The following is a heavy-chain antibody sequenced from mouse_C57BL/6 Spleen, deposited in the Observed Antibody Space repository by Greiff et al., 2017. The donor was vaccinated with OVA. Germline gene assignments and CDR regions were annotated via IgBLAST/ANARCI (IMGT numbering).Heavy chain of an antibody. Sequence: VKLQESGPELVKPGASVKISCKASGYAFSSSWMNWVKQRPGKGLEWIGRIYPGDGDTNYNGKFTGKATLTADKSSSTAYMQLSSLTSEDSAVYFCARSGAGYAMDYWGQGTSVTVSS. D-gene: IGHD6-1*01. V-gene: IGHV1-82*01. J-gene: IGHJ4*01. CDR2: IYPGDGDT. CDR3: ARSGAGYAMDY. CDR1: GYAFSSSW.